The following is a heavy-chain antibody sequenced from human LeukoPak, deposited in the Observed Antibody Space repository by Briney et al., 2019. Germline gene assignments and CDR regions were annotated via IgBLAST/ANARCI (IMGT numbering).Heavy chain of an antibody. Sequence: PGGSLRLSCAASGFTFSDYDMNWIRQAPGTGQEWVSYITGSSSSKYYADSVKGRFTISRDNAKNSLYLQMNSLRAEDTAVYYCARPTTSGWYPHWGQGTMVTVSS. V-gene: IGHV3-48*01. J-gene: IGHJ3*01. D-gene: IGHD6-19*01. CDR2: ITGSSSSK. CDR1: GFTFSDYD. CDR3: ARPTTSGWYPH.